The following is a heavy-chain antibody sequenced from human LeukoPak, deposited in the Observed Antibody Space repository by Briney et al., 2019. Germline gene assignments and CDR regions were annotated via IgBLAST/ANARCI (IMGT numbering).Heavy chain of an antibody. CDR2: IKQDGSEI. V-gene: IGHV3-7*01. J-gene: IGHJ4*02. CDR3: AKKGLPDY. CDR1: GFIFSSYW. Sequence: GGSLRLSCAASGFIFSSYWMSWVRQAPGKGLEWVANIKQDGSEIYYVDSVKGRFTISRDNAKNSPYLQMNSLRAEDTAVYYCAKKGLPDYWGQGTLVTVSS.